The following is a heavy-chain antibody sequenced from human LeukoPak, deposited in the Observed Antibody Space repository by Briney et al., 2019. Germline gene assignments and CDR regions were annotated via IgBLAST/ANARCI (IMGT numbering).Heavy chain of an antibody. CDR1: GGSISSSSYY. J-gene: IGHJ5*02. V-gene: IGHV4-39*01. D-gene: IGHD2-2*01. CDR2: INHSGST. CDR3: ARHKRYCSSTSCYGRWFDP. Sequence: PSETLSLTCTVSGGSISSSSYYWGWIRQPPGKGLEWIGEINHSGSTNYNPSLKSQVTISVDTSKNQFSLKLSSVTAADTAVYYCARHKRYCSSTSCYGRWFDPWGQGTLVTVSS.